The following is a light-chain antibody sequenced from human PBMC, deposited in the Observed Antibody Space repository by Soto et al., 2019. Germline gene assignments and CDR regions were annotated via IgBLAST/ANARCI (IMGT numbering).Light chain of an antibody. CDR2: KVS. V-gene: IGKV2-30*02. CDR1: QSLVHSDGNTY. J-gene: IGKJ5*01. Sequence: DVVVTQSPLSLPVTLGQAASISCRSSQSLVHSDGNTYLSWFQQRPGQSPRRLIYKVSSRDSGVPDRFSGSGSGTDFTLKISRVEAEDVGVYYCMQGTHWPPITFGQGTRLEIK. CDR3: MQGTHWPPIT.